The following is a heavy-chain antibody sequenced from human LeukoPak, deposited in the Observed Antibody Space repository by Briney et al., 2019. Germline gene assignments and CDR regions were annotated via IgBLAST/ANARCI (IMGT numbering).Heavy chain of an antibody. J-gene: IGHJ4*02. V-gene: IGHV3-30*04. CDR2: ISYDGSNK. CDR3: ARDGRDGYNDY. CDR1: GLTFSSYA. D-gene: IGHD5-24*01. Sequence: GGSLRLSCAASGLTFSSYAMHWVRQAPGKGLEWVAVISYDGSNKYYADSVKGRFTISRDNSKNTLYLQMNSLRAEDTAVYYCARDGRDGYNDYWGQGTLVTVSS.